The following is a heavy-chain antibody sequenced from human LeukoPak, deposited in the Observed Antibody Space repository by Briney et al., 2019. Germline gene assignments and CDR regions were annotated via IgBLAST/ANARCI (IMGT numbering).Heavy chain of an antibody. CDR1: GGSIRSYY. D-gene: IGHD6-19*01. CDR2: IYYSGST. J-gene: IGHJ5*02. CDR3: ASSKTNGDSSGWYAWFDP. V-gene: IGHV4-59*01. Sequence: KTSETLSLTCTVSGGSIRSYYWSWIRQPPGKGLEWIGYIYYSGSTKYNPSLKSRVSISVDTSKNQFSLKLSSATAADTAVYYCASSKTNGDSSGWYAWFDPWGQGTLVTVSS.